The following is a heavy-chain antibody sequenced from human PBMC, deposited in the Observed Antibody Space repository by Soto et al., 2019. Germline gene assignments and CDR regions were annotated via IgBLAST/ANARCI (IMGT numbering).Heavy chain of an antibody. Sequence: QVQLVQSGAEVKKPGSSVKVSCKASGGTFSSYAISWVRQAPGQGLEWMGGIIPIFGTANYAQKFQGRVTITADESPSTAYMELSSLRSEDTAVYYCARDREGIAVANSFDYWGQGTLVTVSS. V-gene: IGHV1-69*01. CDR2: IIPIFGTA. CDR3: ARDREGIAVANSFDY. J-gene: IGHJ4*02. D-gene: IGHD6-19*01. CDR1: GGTFSSYA.